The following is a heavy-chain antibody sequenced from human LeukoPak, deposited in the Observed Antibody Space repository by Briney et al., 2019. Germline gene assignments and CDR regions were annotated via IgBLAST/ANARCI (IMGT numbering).Heavy chain of an antibody. CDR2: INPNSGGT. CDR3: ARGYYDSSGYFWFDP. D-gene: IGHD3-22*01. CDR1: GYTFTSYD. J-gene: IGHJ5*02. V-gene: IGHV1-2*02. Sequence: GASVKVSCKASGYTFTSYDINWVRQAPGQGLEWMGWINPNSGGTNYAQKFQGRVTMTRDTSISTAYMELSRLRSDDTAVYYCARGYYDSSGYFWFDPWGQGTLVTVSS.